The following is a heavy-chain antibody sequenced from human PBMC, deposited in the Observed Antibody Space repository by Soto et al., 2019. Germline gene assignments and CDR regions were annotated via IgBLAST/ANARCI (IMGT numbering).Heavy chain of an antibody. Sequence: ASVKVSCKASGDTFTSYSMHWVRQAPGQRLEWMGWINAVNGNTKYSQKFQGRVTITRDTSASTAYMELSSLRSEDTAMYYCERSIVVVTALDYWGQGTLVTAPQ. CDR3: ERSIVVVTALDY. D-gene: IGHD2-21*02. J-gene: IGHJ4*02. CDR2: INAVNGNT. V-gene: IGHV1-3*01. CDR1: GDTFTSYS.